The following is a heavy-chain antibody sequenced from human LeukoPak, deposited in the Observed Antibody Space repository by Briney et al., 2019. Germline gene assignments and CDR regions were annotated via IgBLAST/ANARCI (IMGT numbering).Heavy chain of an antibody. CDR1: GFTFSSFG. CDR2: IRYDGSNK. CDR3: AKRGGDRDGGDYFYYMDV. J-gene: IGHJ6*03. V-gene: IGHV3-30*02. Sequence: PGGSLRLSCAASGFTFSSFGLHWVRQAPGKGLEWVALIRYDGSNKYYADAVKGRFTISRDNSKNTLHLHMNSLRSEDTAVYYCAKRGGDRDGGDYFYYMDVWGKGTTVTISS. D-gene: IGHD4-23*01.